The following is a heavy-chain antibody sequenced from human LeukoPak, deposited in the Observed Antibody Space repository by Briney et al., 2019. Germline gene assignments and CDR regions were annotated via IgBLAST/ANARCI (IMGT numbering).Heavy chain of an antibody. CDR2: IYYSGST. J-gene: IGHJ4*02. D-gene: IGHD3-22*01. CDR1: GGSISTYY. V-gene: IGHV4-59*01. Sequence: SETLSLTCTISGGSISTYYWSWIRQPPGKGLDWIGYIYYSGSTNYNPSLKSRVTISVDTSKNQFSLKLSSVTAADTAVYYCARGNYDSSGYYFDYWGQGTLVTVSS. CDR3: ARGNYDSSGYYFDY.